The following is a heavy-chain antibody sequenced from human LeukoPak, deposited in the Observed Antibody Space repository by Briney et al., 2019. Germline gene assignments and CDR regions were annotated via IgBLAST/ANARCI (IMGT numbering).Heavy chain of an antibody. J-gene: IGHJ4*02. CDR3: ARDDPTGSYYVGFDY. V-gene: IGHV3-23*01. Sequence: PGGSLRLSCAASGFTFSSYAMSWVRLAPGKGLKWVSAISGSGDSTYYGDSVKGRFTISRDNSKNTLYLQMNSLRAEDTAMYYCARDDPTGSYYVGFDYWGQGILVTVSS. CDR2: ISGSGDST. CDR1: GFTFSSYA. D-gene: IGHD1-26*01.